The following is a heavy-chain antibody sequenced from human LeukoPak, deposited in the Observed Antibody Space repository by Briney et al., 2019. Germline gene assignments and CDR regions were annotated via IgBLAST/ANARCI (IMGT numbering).Heavy chain of an antibody. CDR1: GGSFSGYY. D-gene: IGHD3-22*01. V-gene: IGHV4-34*01. CDR3: ARRPLDSSGYSRGDY. J-gene: IGHJ4*02. CDR2: INHSGST. Sequence: SETLSLTCAVSGGSFSGYYWSWVRQPPGKGLEWSGEINHSGSTNYNPSLKSRVTISVDTSKNQFSLKLNSVTAADTAVYYCARRPLDSSGYSRGDYWSQGTLVTVSS.